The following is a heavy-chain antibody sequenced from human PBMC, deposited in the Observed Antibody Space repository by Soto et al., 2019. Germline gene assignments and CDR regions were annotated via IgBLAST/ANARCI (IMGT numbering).Heavy chain of an antibody. V-gene: IGHV3-23*01. J-gene: IGHJ4*02. CDR3: AKAGFSSGWSPSYFDY. CDR1: GFTFSSYA. D-gene: IGHD6-19*01. CDR2: MSGTGGSP. Sequence: EVQLLESGGGLVQPGRSLRLSCAASGFTFSSYAMNWVRQAPGKGLEWVSAMSGTGGSPYYADSVKGRFTISRGNSKNTLYLQMNSLRVEDTAVFYCAKAGFSSGWSPSYFDYWGQGTLVTVSS.